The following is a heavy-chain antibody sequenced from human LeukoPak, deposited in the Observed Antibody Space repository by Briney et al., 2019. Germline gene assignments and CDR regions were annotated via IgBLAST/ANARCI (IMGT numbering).Heavy chain of an antibody. J-gene: IGHJ4*02. Sequence: GGSLRLSCAASGFTFSSYAMHWVRRAPGKGLEWVAVISYDGPNKNYADSVKGRFTISRDNSKNTLYLQMNSLRAEDTAVYYCARGVRIAVAGNIDYWGQGTLVTVSS. CDR3: ARGVRIAVAGNIDY. D-gene: IGHD6-19*01. CDR1: GFTFSSYA. CDR2: ISYDGPNK. V-gene: IGHV3-30*04.